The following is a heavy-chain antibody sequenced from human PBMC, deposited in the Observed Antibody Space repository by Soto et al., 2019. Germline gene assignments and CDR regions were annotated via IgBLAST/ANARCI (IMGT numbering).Heavy chain of an antibody. CDR2: TYYRSKWYN. D-gene: IGHD2-2*01. CDR1: GVPVTIKSAA. Sequence: PLPSFPLSCDLFGVPVTIKSAAWNWNRQSPSRGLEWLGRTYYRSKWYNDYAVSVRGRITINPDTSKNQFSLQPKSVTPDDTAVYFCARGRPTSRGDWLDPWGEGTQVTVYS. CDR3: ARGRPTSRGDWLDP. V-gene: IGHV6-1*01. J-gene: IGHJ5*02.